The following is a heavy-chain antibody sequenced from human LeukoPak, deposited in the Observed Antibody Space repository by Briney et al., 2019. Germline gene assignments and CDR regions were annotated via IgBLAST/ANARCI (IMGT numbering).Heavy chain of an antibody. CDR1: GFTFSSYA. D-gene: IGHD1-26*01. CDR2: ISGSGGST. V-gene: IGHV3-23*01. Sequence: GGSLRLSCAASGFTFSSYAMSWVRQAPGQGLEWVSTISGSGGSTYYADSVKGRFTISRDNSRNTLYLQMNSLRAEDTAVYYCAKDRVVLATCFDYWGQGTLVTVSS. CDR3: AKDRVVLATCFDY. J-gene: IGHJ4*02.